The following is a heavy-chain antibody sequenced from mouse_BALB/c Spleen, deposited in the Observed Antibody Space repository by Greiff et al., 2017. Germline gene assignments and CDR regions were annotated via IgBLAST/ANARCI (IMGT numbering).Heavy chain of an antibody. J-gene: IGHJ2*01. CDR3: TRGATVVADY. CDR2: INSDGGST. V-gene: IGHV5-2*03. CDR1: EYEFPSHD. Sequence: EVKLMESGGGLVQPGESLKLSCESNEYEFPSHDMSWVRKTPEKRLELVAAINSDGGSTYYPDSVKGRFTISRDNAKNTLYLQMSSLKSEDTAMYYCTRGATVVADYWGQGTTLTVSS. D-gene: IGHD1-1*01.